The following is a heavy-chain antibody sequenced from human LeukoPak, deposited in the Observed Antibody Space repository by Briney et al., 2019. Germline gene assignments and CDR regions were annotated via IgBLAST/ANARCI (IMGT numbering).Heavy chain of an antibody. D-gene: IGHD5-18*01. V-gene: IGHV4-59*12. Sequence: SETLSLTCTVSGDSISSYYWSWLRQSPGKGLEWIGFIYYSGNTNYNPSLKSRVAISLDTPKNQFSLKVGSMTAADTAVYYCARAGGYGLIDYWGQGTMVTVSS. CDR1: GDSISSYY. CDR2: IYYSGNT. CDR3: ARAGGYGLIDY. J-gene: IGHJ4*02.